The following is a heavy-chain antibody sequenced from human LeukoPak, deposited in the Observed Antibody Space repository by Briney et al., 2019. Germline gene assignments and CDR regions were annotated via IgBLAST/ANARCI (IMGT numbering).Heavy chain of an antibody. CDR1: GFTFSSYS. Sequence: PGGSLRLSCAASGFTFSSYSMNWVRQAPGKGLGWVSFISSSSSYIYYADSVKGRFTISRDNAKNSLYLQTNSLRAEDTAVYYCARDLRSSGYYAFDYWGQGTLVTVSS. CDR3: ARDLRSSGYYAFDY. D-gene: IGHD3-22*01. V-gene: IGHV3-21*01. CDR2: ISSSSSYI. J-gene: IGHJ4*02.